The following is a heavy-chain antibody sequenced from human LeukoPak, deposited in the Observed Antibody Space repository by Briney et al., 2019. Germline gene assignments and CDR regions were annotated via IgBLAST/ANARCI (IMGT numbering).Heavy chain of an antibody. Sequence: PGGSLRLSCAASGFTFSNHWMSWVRQAPGKGLEWVSAISGSGGSTYYADSVKGRFTISRDNSKNTLYLQMNSLRAEDTAVYYCAKVGSPGVTIFGVVIYGMDVWGQGTTVTVSS. CDR1: GFTFSNHW. J-gene: IGHJ6*02. CDR2: ISGSGGST. CDR3: AKVGSPGVTIFGVVIYGMDV. D-gene: IGHD3-3*01. V-gene: IGHV3-23*01.